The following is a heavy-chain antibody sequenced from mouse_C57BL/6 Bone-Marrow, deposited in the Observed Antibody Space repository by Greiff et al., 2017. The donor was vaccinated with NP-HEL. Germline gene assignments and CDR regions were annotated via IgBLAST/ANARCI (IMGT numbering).Heavy chain of an antibody. Sequence: VQLQQSGAELARPGASVKLSCKASGYTFTSYGMNWVKQRTGQGLEWIGEIYPTSGNTYYNQKFKGKATLTVDTSSSTAYMELRSLTSEDSAVYGCARGGDGDYGDWGQGTLVTVSA. D-gene: IGHD2-13*01. CDR1: GYTFTSYG. V-gene: IGHV1-81*01. J-gene: IGHJ3*01. CDR3: ARGGDGDYGD. CDR2: IYPTSGNT.